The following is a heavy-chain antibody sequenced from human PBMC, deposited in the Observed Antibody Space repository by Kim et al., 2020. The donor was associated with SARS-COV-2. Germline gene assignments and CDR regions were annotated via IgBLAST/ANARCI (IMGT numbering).Heavy chain of an antibody. Sequence: SETLSLTCTVSGGSISSYYWSWIRQPPGKGLEWIGDIYYSGSTNYNPSLKSRVTISVDTAKNEFYLKLSSVTAADTAVYYCARESRGYYLSWGQGTLVTVSS. D-gene: IGHD3-22*01. CDR3: ARESRGYYLS. J-gene: IGHJ4*02. CDR2: IYYSGST. V-gene: IGHV4-59*01. CDR1: GGSISSYY.